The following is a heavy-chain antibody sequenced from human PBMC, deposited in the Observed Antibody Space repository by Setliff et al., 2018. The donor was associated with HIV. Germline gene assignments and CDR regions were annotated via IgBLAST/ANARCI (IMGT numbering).Heavy chain of an antibody. J-gene: IGHJ4*02. Sequence: SETLSLTCTVSGGSISGYYWSWIRQPPGKGLEWIGYIYTSGSTNYNPSLKSRVTLSVDTSKHQFSLNLTSVTAADTAVYYCARGGFKWSGSYADYWGQGTLVTVSS. CDR3: ARGGFKWSGSYADY. V-gene: IGHV4-4*09. CDR1: GGSISGYY. D-gene: IGHD1-26*01. CDR2: IYTSGST.